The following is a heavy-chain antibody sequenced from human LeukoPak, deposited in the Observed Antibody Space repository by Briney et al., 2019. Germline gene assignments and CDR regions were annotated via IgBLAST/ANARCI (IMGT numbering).Heavy chain of an antibody. CDR3: ARDRDGRFDP. Sequence: ASVKVSCKASGYTFTSYGISWVRQAPGQGLEWMGWISAYNGNTNYAQKLQGRVTITADESTSTAYMELSSLRSEDTAVYYCARDRDGRFDPWGQGTLVTVSS. D-gene: IGHD5-24*01. J-gene: IGHJ5*02. V-gene: IGHV1-18*01. CDR2: ISAYNGNT. CDR1: GYTFTSYG.